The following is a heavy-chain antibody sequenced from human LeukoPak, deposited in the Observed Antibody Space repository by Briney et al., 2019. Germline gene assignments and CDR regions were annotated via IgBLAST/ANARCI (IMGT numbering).Heavy chain of an antibody. CDR1: GFTVSSNY. D-gene: IGHD3-22*01. CDR2: IYSVGST. V-gene: IGHV3-66*02. CDR3: ATNYDSSGYSLDY. J-gene: IGHJ4*02. Sequence: GSLRLSCAASGFTVSSNYMSWVRQAPGKGLGWVSVIYSVGSTYYADSVKGRFTISRDNSKNTLYLQMNSLRAEDTAVYYCATNYDSSGYSLDYWGQGTLVTVSS.